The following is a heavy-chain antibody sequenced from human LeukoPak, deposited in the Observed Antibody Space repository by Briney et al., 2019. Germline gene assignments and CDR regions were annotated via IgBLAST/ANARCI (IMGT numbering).Heavy chain of an antibody. CDR3: AKLDSGSYSDY. Sequence: PGGSLRLSCAPSGFTFSIYAMIWVRQAPGKGLEWVSAISNSGYGTYYADSVKGRFTISRDNSKNTLYLQMNSLRAEDTAVYYCAKLDSGSYSDYRGQGTLVTVSS. CDR1: GFTFSIYA. D-gene: IGHD1-26*01. J-gene: IGHJ4*02. CDR2: ISNSGYGT. V-gene: IGHV3-23*01.